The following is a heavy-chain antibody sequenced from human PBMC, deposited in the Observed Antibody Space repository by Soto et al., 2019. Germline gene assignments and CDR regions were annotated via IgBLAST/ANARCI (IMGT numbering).Heavy chain of an antibody. CDR1: GGSISSGGYS. Sequence: KTSETLSLTCAVSGGSISSGGYSWSWIRQPPGKGLEWIGYIYHSGSTYYNPSLKSRVTISVDRSKNQFSLKLSSVTAADTAVYYCARDQRGLLWFGEPPYYYGMDVWGQGTTVTVSS. V-gene: IGHV4-30-2*01. CDR2: IYHSGST. D-gene: IGHD3-10*01. CDR3: ARDQRGLLWFGEPPYYYGMDV. J-gene: IGHJ6*02.